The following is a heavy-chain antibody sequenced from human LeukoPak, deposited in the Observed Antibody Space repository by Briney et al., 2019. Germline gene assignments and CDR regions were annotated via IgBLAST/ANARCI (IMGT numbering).Heavy chain of an antibody. D-gene: IGHD6-13*01. V-gene: IGHV4-59*01. CDR2: IYYSGST. CDR3: ASHIAAASNFDY. J-gene: IGHJ4*02. CDR1: GGSISSYY. Sequence: SETLSLTCTVSGGSISSYYWSWIRQPPGKGLEWIGYIYYSGSTSYNPSPKSRVTISVDTSKNQFSLKLSSVTAADTAVYYCASHIAAASNFDYWGQGTLVTVSS.